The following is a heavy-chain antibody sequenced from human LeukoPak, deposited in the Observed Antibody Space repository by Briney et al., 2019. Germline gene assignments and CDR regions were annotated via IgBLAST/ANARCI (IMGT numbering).Heavy chain of an antibody. CDR2: INPGASDT. CDR3: ARRECSSTSCPFDI. V-gene: IGHV5-51*01. CDR1: GYTFTNYW. Sequence: GESLKISCKGSGYTFTNYWIAWVRQMPGKGLEWMGIINPGASDTRYSPSFQGQGTISADKSITTAYLHWSSLKASDTAIYYCARRECSSTSCPFDIWGQGTMVTVSS. J-gene: IGHJ3*02. D-gene: IGHD2-2*01.